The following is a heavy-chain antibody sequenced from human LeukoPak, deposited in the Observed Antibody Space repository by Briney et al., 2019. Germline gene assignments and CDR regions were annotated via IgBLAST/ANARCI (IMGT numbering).Heavy chain of an antibody. J-gene: IGHJ4*02. CDR2: INFNGGGT. D-gene: IGHD3-10*01. Sequence: GWSLRLPCAASGFDFSSHGMNWVRQAPGKGLEWASTINFNGGGTYYADSVKGRFSVSRDNSKNTLYLQMNSLRVEDTAVYYCAKGGRGSWAGNTGDWGQGTLVSVSS. V-gene: IGHV3-23*01. CDR3: AKGGRGSWAGNTGD. CDR1: GFDFSSHG.